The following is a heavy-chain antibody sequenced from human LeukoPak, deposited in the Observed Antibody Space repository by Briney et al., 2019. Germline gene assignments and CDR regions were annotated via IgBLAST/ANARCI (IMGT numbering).Heavy chain of an antibody. D-gene: IGHD1-1*01. CDR2: LSSSGGDT. CDR1: GFTFSSYA. V-gene: IGHV3-23*01. J-gene: IGHJ4*02. CDR3: TKAGTGTNMLFDY. Sequence: LGGSLRLSCAASGFTFSSYAMSWVRQTPGKGLEWVSALSSSGGDTFYANSVKGRFTIFRDTSKNTLYLQMNSLRVEDTAVYYCTKAGTGTNMLFDYWGQGALVTVSS.